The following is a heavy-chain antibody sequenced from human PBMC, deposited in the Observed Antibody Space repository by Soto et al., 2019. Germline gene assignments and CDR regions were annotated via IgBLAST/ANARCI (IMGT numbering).Heavy chain of an antibody. CDR2: IYYSGGT. CDR3: ARDQSGTHGYNFRH. CDR1: GGSISSYY. J-gene: IGHJ4*02. D-gene: IGHD5-12*01. Sequence: PSETLSLTCTVSGGSISSYYWSWIRQPPGKGLEWIGYIYYSGGTNCNPSLKSRVTISVDTSKNQFSLKLRSVTAADTAVYYCARDQSGTHGYNFRHWGQGALVTVSS. V-gene: IGHV4-59*01.